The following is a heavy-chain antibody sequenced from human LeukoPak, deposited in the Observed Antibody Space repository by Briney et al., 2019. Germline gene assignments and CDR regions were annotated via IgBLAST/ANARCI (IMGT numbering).Heavy chain of an antibody. V-gene: IGHV4-38-2*02. CDR1: GYSISSGYY. CDR2: INHSGST. Sequence: SETLSLTCTVSGYSISSGYYWGWIRQPPGKGLEWIGEINHSGSTNYNPSLKSRVTISVDTSKNQFSLKLSSVTAADTAVYYCARGIRVRVYYYYMDVWGKGTTVTVSS. J-gene: IGHJ6*03. CDR3: ARGIRVRVYYYYMDV. D-gene: IGHD3-10*01.